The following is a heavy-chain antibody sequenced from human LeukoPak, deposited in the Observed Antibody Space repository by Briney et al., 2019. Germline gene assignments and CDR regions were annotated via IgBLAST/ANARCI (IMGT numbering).Heavy chain of an antibody. CDR2: MNPNSGNT. CDR3: ARRHYGDKRASDY. J-gene: IGHJ4*02. Sequence: RGASVKVSCKASGYTFTSYDINWVRQATGQGLEWMGWMNPNSGNTGYAQKFQGRVTMTRNTSITTAYMELSSLRSEDTAVYFCARRHYGDKRASDYWGQGTLVTVSS. D-gene: IGHD4-17*01. V-gene: IGHV1-8*01. CDR1: GYTFTSYD.